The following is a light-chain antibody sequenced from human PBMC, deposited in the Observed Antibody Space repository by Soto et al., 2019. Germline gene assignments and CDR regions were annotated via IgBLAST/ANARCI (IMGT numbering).Light chain of an antibody. Sequence: EIVMTQSPATLSVSPEERATLSCRASQSVSSNLAWYQQKPGQAPRLLIYGASTRATGIPARFSGSGSGTEFTLTISSLQSEDFAVYLCQQYNNWPLTFGGGTKVEIK. J-gene: IGKJ4*01. CDR1: QSVSSN. CDR3: QQYNNWPLT. V-gene: IGKV3-15*01. CDR2: GAS.